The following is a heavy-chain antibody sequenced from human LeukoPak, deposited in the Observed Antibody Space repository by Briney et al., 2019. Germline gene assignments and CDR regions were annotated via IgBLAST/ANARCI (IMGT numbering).Heavy chain of an antibody. CDR1: GITLSNYG. D-gene: IGHD3-10*01. Sequence: GGSLRPSCAVSGITLSNYGMSWVRQAPGKGLEWVAGLSGSGGGTNYADSVQGRFTISRDNPKNTLYLQMNSLRAEDTAVYFCAKRGVVIRVFLVGFHKEAYYFDSWGQGALVTVSS. CDR2: LSGSGGGT. J-gene: IGHJ4*02. V-gene: IGHV3-23*01. CDR3: AKRGVVIRVFLVGFHKEAYYFDS.